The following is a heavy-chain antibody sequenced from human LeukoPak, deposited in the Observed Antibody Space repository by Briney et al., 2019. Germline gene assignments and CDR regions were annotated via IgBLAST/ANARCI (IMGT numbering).Heavy chain of an antibody. V-gene: IGHV1-18*01. D-gene: IGHD1-20*01. J-gene: IGHJ6*03. CDR1: GYTFTSYG. Sequence: ASVKVSCKASGYTFTSYGISWVRQAPGQGLEWMGWISAYNGNTNYAQKLQGRVTMTTDTSTSTAYMELRSLRSDDTAVYYCARDQYNWNHYYYMDVWGKGTTVTVSS. CDR2: ISAYNGNT. CDR3: ARDQYNWNHYYYMDV.